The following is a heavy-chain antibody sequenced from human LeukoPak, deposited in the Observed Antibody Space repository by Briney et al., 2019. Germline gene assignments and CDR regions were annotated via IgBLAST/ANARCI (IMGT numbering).Heavy chain of an antibody. Sequence: GGSLRLSCAASEFTFSWSAMHRVRPASGKGLEGVGRIRSKANSYATAYAASVKGRFTISRDDSKNTAYLQMNSLKTEDTAVYYCARVEMALFDYWGQGTLVTVSS. D-gene: IGHD5-24*01. CDR1: EFTFSWSA. CDR2: IRSKANSYAT. V-gene: IGHV3-73*01. CDR3: ARVEMALFDY. J-gene: IGHJ4*02.